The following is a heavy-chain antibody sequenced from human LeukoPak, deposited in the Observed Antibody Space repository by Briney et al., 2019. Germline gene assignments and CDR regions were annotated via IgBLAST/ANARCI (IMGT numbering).Heavy chain of an antibody. J-gene: IGHJ4*02. D-gene: IGHD6-13*01. CDR3: AAESDAGAAAGTAL. V-gene: IGHV1-3*01. CDR2: INAGNGDT. Sequence: ASVKVSCKASGYTFTNYVVHWVRQAPGQRPDWMGYINAGNGDTKYSKNFQDRVTITRDMSTSTAYMELSSLRSEDTAVYYCAAESDAGAAAGTALWGQGTLVTVSS. CDR1: GYTFTNYV.